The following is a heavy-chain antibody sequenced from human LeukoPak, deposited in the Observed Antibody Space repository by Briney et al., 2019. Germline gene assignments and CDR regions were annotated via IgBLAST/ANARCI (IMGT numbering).Heavy chain of an antibody. V-gene: IGHV3-23*01. Sequence: GGSLRLSCAASGFTFSNYAMNWVRQAPGRGLEWVSGFSGTGGTTYYADSVKGRFTISRDNSKNTLYLQMNSLRVEDTAVYYCANGNRCTSPNCLGYYYFYMDVWGKGTTVTVSS. J-gene: IGHJ6*03. CDR1: GFTFSNYA. CDR3: ANGNRCTSPNCLGYYYFYMDV. CDR2: FSGTGGTT. D-gene: IGHD2-8*01.